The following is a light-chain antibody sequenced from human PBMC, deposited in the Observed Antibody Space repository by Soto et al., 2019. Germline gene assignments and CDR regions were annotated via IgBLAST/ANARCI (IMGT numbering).Light chain of an antibody. Sequence: DVVMTQSPDSLTVSLGERATINCKSSQDLLYRSNNKNYLAWYQQKPGQPPRLLIYWASTRESGVPDRFSGSVSGTGCTRTISNLQAAGVAAYYCQQYIRPPRTFGGGTKLEIK. J-gene: IGKJ4*01. CDR3: QQYIRPPRT. CDR2: WAS. CDR1: QDLLYRSNNKNY. V-gene: IGKV4-1*01.